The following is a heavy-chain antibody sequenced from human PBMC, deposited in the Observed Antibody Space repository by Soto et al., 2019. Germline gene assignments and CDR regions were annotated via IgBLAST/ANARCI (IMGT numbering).Heavy chain of an antibody. V-gene: IGHV1-18*01. CDR3: GRQNYSSGMDV. J-gene: IGHJ6*02. Sequence: QVQLVQSGAEVKKPGASVKVSCKASGYTFTSYFIAWVRQAPGQGLEWMGWVSAYNGNTNYAQKFQGRVTMTTDTSTATAYMEMRSLGSDDTAVYYCGRQNYSSGMDVWGQGTTVTVSS. CDR1: GYTFTSYF. CDR2: VSAYNGNT.